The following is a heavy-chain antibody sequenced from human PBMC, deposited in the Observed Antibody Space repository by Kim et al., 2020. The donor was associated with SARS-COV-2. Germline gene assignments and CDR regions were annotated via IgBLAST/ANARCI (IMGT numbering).Heavy chain of an antibody. Sequence: YNPSPRSRVTISVDTSKNQFSLKLSSVTAADTAVYYCARGKKMVRGVYPYWGQGTLVTVSS. V-gene: IGHV4-34*01. CDR3: ARGKKMVRGVYPY. D-gene: IGHD3-10*01. J-gene: IGHJ4*02.